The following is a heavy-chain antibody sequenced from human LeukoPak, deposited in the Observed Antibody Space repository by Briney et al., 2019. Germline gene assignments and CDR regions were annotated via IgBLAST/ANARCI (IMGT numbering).Heavy chain of an antibody. CDR3: ASGGVAEGADY. CDR2: ISSSSSYI. V-gene: IGHV3-21*01. D-gene: IGHD2-15*01. Sequence: GGSLRLSGAASGFTFRSYSMNWVRQAPGKGLEWVSSISSSSSYIHYADSVKGRFAISRDNAKNSLYLQMHSLRAEDTAVYYCASGGVAEGADYWGQGTLVTVSS. J-gene: IGHJ4*02. CDR1: GFTFRSYS.